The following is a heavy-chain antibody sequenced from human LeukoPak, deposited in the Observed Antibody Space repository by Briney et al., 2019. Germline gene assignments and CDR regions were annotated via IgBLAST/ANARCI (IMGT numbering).Heavy chain of an antibody. CDR2: ILYDGSNK. Sequence: PGRSLRLSCAASGFTFSSYGMHWVRQAPGKGLEWVAVILYDGSNKYYADSVKGRFTISRDNSKNTLYLQMNSLRAEDTAVYYCAKGSIDWYYFDYWGQGTLVTVSS. J-gene: IGHJ4*02. D-gene: IGHD3-9*01. CDR3: AKGSIDWYYFDY. V-gene: IGHV3-30*18. CDR1: GFTFSSYG.